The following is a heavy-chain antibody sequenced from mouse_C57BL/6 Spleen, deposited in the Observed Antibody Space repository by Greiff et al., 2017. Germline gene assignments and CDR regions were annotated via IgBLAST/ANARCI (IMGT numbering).Heavy chain of an antibody. J-gene: IGHJ4*01. V-gene: IGHV1-61*01. CDR1: GYTFTSYW. D-gene: IGHD1-1*01. CDR2: IYPSDSET. Sequence: QVQLQQPGAELVRPGSSVKLSCKASGYTFTSYWMDWVKQRPGQGLEWIGNIYPSDSETHYNQKFKDKATLTVDKSSSTAYMQLSSLTSEDSAVYYCARARDGSSHDAMDYWGQGTSVTVSS. CDR3: ARARDGSSHDAMDY.